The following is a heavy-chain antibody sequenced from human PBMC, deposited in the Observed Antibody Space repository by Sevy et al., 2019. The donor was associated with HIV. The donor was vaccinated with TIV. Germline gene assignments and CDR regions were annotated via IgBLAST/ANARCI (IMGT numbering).Heavy chain of an antibody. CDR2: INPNSGGT. J-gene: IGHJ4*02. CDR1: GYTFTGYY. V-gene: IGHV1-2*02. Sequence: ASVKVSCKASGYTFTGYYMHWVRQAPGQGLEWMGWINPNSGGTNYAQKFQGRVTMTRDTSISTAYMELSRLRSDDMAVYYCARDDIAMAGDIFDYWGQGTLVTVSS. CDR3: ARDDIAMAGDIFDY. D-gene: IGHD6-19*01.